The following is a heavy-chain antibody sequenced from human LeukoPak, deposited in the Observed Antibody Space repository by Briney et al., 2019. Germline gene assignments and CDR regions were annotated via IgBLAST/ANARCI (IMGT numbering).Heavy chain of an antibody. J-gene: IGHJ6*02. V-gene: IGHV3-74*01. D-gene: IGHD3-10*01. CDR1: GFTFSSYC. CDR2: INSDGSST. Sequence: AGTLSLSCAAYGFTFSSYCLHWVRQPPGKGLVWVSRINSDGSSTSYADSVKGRFTISSDNDKNSLYMQSNSTDAEATAVYYCARDEVVTNYGSGSAKYYDYGMDVWGQGTTVTVSS. CDR3: ARDEVVTNYGSGSAKYYDYGMDV.